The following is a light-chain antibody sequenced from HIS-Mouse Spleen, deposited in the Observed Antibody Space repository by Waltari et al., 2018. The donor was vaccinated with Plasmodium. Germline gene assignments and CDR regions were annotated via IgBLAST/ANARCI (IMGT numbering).Light chain of an antibody. V-gene: IGLV3-9*01. J-gene: IGLJ3*02. CDR1: NIGSKN. Sequence: SYELTQPLSVSVALGQTARITCGGNNIGSKNVHWYQQKPGQAPVLVIYRDSNRPPGIPERFSGSNSGNNATLTISRAQAGDEVDYYGQVWDSSTVFGGGTKLTVL. CDR3: QVWDSSTV. CDR2: RDS.